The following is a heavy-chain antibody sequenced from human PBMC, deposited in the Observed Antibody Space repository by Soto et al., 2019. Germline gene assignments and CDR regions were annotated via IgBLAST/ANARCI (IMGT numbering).Heavy chain of an antibody. D-gene: IGHD3-3*01. J-gene: IGHJ4*02. Sequence: SETLSLTCTVSGGSISSGDYYWSWIRQPPGKGLEWIGYIYYSGSTYYNPSLKSRVTISVDTSKNQFSLKLSSVTAADTAVYYCAREKISYYDFWSAKRVGYFDYWGQGTLVTVSS. V-gene: IGHV4-30-4*01. CDR2: IYYSGST. CDR1: GGSISSGDYY. CDR3: AREKISYYDFWSAKRVGYFDY.